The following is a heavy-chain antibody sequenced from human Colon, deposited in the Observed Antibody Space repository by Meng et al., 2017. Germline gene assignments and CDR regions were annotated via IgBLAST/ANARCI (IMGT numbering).Heavy chain of an antibody. CDR3: ARTATR. CDR2: MSPSSGNT. Sequence: QVQMVQSGAEVKKPGASVKVSCKASGYTFTSYEINWMRQAPGQGFEWMGWMSPSSGNTGYAQKFQGRATMTRNISITTAYMELSSLRFDDTGVYYCARTATRWGQGTLVTVSS. V-gene: IGHV1-8*01. CDR1: GYTFTSYE. J-gene: IGHJ4*02.